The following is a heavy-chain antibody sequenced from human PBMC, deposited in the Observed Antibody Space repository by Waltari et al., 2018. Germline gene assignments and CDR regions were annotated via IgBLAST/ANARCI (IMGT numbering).Heavy chain of an antibody. J-gene: IGHJ4*02. CDR2: ISYDGSNK. Sequence: QVQLVESGGGVVQPGRSLRLSCAASGFTFSSYAMHWVRQAPGKGLEWGAVISYDGSNKYYADSVKGRFTISRDNSKNTLYLQMNSLRAEDTAVYYCASPRTFGGQGTLVTVSS. V-gene: IGHV3-30-3*01. D-gene: IGHD3-3*02. CDR1: GFTFSSYA. CDR3: ASPRTF.